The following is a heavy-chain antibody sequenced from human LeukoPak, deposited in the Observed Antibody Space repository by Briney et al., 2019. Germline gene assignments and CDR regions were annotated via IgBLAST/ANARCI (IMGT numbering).Heavy chain of an antibody. Sequence: SETLSLTCTVSGGSISSYYWSWIRQPPGKGLEWIGYIYYSGSTSYNPSLKSRVTISVDTSKNQFSLELSSVTAADTAVYYCARFRLGSDYYHMDVWGKGTTVTVSS. CDR2: IYYSGST. D-gene: IGHD7-27*01. V-gene: IGHV4-59*01. CDR3: ARFRLGSDYYHMDV. J-gene: IGHJ6*03. CDR1: GGSISSYY.